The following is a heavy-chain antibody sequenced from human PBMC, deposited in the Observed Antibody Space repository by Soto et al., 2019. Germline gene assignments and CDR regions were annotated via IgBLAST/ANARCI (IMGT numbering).Heavy chain of an antibody. J-gene: IGHJ4*02. Sequence: QLQLQESGSGLVKPSQTLSLTCAVSGGSISSGGYSWSWIRQPPGKGLEWIGYIYHSGSTYYTPSLKSRVTISVDRSKNQFSLKLSSVTAADTAVYYCARLDPHSAYYFDYWGQGTLVTVSS. CDR1: GGSISSGGYS. CDR3: ARLDPHSAYYFDY. D-gene: IGHD2-15*01. V-gene: IGHV4-30-2*01. CDR2: IYHSGST.